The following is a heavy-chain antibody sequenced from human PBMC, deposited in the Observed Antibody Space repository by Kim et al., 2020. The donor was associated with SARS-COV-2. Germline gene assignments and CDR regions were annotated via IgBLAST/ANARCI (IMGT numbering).Heavy chain of an antibody. CDR1: GGTFSSYA. J-gene: IGHJ6*02. V-gene: IGHV1-69*13. D-gene: IGHD6-13*01. CDR3: ARSGAAAEATPYGRDV. Sequence: SVKVSCKASGGTFSSYAISWVRQAPGQGLEWMGGIIPIFGTANYAQKFQGRVTITADESTSTAYMELSSLRSEDTAVYYCARSGAAAEATPYGRDVWGQGTTLTVSS. CDR2: IIPIFGTA.